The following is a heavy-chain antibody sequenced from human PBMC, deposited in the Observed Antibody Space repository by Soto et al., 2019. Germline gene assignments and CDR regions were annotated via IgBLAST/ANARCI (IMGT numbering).Heavy chain of an antibody. J-gene: IGHJ3*02. CDR2: INHSGST. CDR1: GGSFSGYY. D-gene: IGHD1-7*01. V-gene: IGHV4-34*01. Sequence: QVQLQQWGAGLLKPSETLSLTCAVYGGSFSGYYWSWIRQPPGKGLEWIGEINHSGSTNYNPSLKSRVTISVDTSKNQFALKLSSVTAADTAVYYCASYLELQDHAFDIWGQGTMVTVSS. CDR3: ASYLELQDHAFDI.